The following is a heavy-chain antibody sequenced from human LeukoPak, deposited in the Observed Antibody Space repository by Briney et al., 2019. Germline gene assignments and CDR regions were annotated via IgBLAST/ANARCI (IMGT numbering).Heavy chain of an antibody. CDR3: ARRVGVPAAIGAYYYGMDV. Sequence: ASVKVSCKASGYTFTSYGISWVRQAPGQGLEWMGWISAYNGNTNDAQKLQGRVTMTTDTSTSTAYMELRSLRSDDTAVYYCARRVGVPAAIGAYYYGMDVWGQGTTVTVSS. D-gene: IGHD2-2*01. J-gene: IGHJ6*02. CDR1: GYTFTSYG. V-gene: IGHV1-18*01. CDR2: ISAYNGNT.